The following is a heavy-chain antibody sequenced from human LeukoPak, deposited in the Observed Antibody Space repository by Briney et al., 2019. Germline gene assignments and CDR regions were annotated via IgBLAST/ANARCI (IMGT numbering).Heavy chain of an antibody. J-gene: IGHJ4*02. CDR3: WHSGYEAGFDY. Sequence: PSGTLSLTCAVSGGSISSGNWWSWVRQPPGKGLEWIGEIHHSGSTSYNPSLKSRVTISVDNSKNQFSLKVRSVTAADTAVYYCWHSGYEAGFDYWGQGTLVTVSS. CDR2: IHHSGST. V-gene: IGHV4-4*02. CDR1: GGSISSGNW. D-gene: IGHD5-12*01.